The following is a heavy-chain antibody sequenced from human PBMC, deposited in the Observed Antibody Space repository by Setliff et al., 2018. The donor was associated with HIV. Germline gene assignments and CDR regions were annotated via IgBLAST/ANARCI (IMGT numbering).Heavy chain of an antibody. J-gene: IGHJ4*02. CDR3: YYFDY. V-gene: IGHV4-38-2*01. CDR1: GSSITTYHH. D-gene: IGHD3-3*01. Sequence: SETLSLTCAVSGSSITTYHHWGWIRQTPGKGLEWVGSVFHSGSKFYNPSLKSRVSISLDTAVYYCARGKFYDFQSGSYTGGFYYFDYWGQGALVTVSS. CDR2: VFHSGSK.